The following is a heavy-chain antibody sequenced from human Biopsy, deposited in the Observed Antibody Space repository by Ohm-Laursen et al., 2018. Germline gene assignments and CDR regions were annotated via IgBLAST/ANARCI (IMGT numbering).Heavy chain of an antibody. CDR1: GDTFTTSA. D-gene: IGHD3-10*01. V-gene: IGHV1-69*04. CDR2: IIPILGTV. Sequence: GASVKVSCKASGDTFTTSAISWVRQVPGQGLDWMGRIIPILGTVDYGRNFQGRVTIRADTSTTFLELTSLRYDDTAVYYCASGDIGGIGLDVWGLGTTVTVSS. CDR3: ASGDIGGIGLDV. J-gene: IGHJ6*02.